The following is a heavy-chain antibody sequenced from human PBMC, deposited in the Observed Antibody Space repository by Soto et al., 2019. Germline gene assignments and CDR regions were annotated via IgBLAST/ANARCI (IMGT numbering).Heavy chain of an antibody. CDR3: ARQFDP. V-gene: IGHV4-39*01. J-gene: IGHJ5*02. CDR2: IYYSGST. CDR1: GFTFSSYA. Sequence: PGGSLRLSCAASGFTFSSYAMSWVRQAPGKGLEWIGSIYYSGSTYYNPSLKSRVTISVDTSKNQFSLKLSSVTAADTAVYYCARQFDPWGQGTLVTVSS.